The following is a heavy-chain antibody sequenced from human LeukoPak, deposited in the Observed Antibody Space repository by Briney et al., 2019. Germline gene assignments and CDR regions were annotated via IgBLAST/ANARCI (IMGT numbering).Heavy chain of an antibody. J-gene: IGHJ6*03. D-gene: IGHD5-18*01. CDR2: INQDGSEK. Sequence: PGGSLRLSCAASGFTFSSYWMNWVRQAPGKGLEWVASINQDGSEKYYVDSVKGRFTISRDNAKNSLYLQMNSLRAEDTAVYYCAREIRAAMVFLPYYYMDVWGKGTTVTVSS. V-gene: IGHV3-7*01. CDR1: GFTFSSYW. CDR3: AREIRAAMVFLPYYYMDV.